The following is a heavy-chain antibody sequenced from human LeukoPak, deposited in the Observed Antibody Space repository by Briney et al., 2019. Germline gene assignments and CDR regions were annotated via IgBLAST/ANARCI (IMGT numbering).Heavy chain of an antibody. V-gene: IGHV1-69*04. D-gene: IGHD3-3*01. Sequence: LVKVSCKASGGTFSSYAISWVRQAPGQGLEWMGRIIPILGIANYAQKFQGRVTITADKSTSTAYMELSSLRSEDTAVYYCARLRFLEWLFYYGMDVWGQGTTVTVSS. CDR3: ARLRFLEWLFYYGMDV. CDR2: IIPILGIA. J-gene: IGHJ6*02. CDR1: GGTFSSYA.